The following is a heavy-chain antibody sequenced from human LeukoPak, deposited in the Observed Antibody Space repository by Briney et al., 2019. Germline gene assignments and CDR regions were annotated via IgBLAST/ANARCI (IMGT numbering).Heavy chain of an antibody. CDR2: IHDSGST. J-gene: IGHJ4*02. CDR1: GGSISSYY. Sequence: SETLSLTCTVSGGSISSYYWCWLPQPPGKGVEWIGYIHDSGSTNYNPSLKSRVTITVDPSKNQYSLKLSSVTAADTAVYYCARLFRGYSYVDYWGQGTLVTVSS. V-gene: IGHV4-59*08. CDR3: ARLFRGYSYVDY. D-gene: IGHD5-18*01.